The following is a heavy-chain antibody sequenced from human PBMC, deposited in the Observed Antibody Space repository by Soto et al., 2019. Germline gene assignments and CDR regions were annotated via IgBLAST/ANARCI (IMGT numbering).Heavy chain of an antibody. D-gene: IGHD3-3*01. Sequence: GGSLRLSCAASGFAFANYEMHWVRQAPGKGLDWVAYINGGGDVKYYADSVEGRFTISRDNAKNALFLQMDNLRAEDTAIYYCARLSGDGFWKSYSPYNLFESWGQGALVTVSS. CDR3: ARLSGDGFWKSYSPYNLFES. J-gene: IGHJ5*01. CDR1: GFAFANYE. CDR2: INGGGDVK. V-gene: IGHV3-48*03.